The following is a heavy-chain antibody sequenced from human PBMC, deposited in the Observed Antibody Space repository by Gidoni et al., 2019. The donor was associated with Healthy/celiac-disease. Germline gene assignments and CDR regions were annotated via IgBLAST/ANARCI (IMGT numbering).Heavy chain of an antibody. CDR1: GFTFSSHA. CDR2: ISGSGGST. J-gene: IGHJ6*02. D-gene: IGHD2-2*01. CDR3: AKGASCGV. Sequence: EVQLLESGGGLVQPGGFLRPSCAASGFTFSSHAMSWVRQAPGKGLGCVSAISGSGGSTYYADSVKGWFTISRDNSKNTLYLQMNSLRAEDTAVYYCAKGASCGVWGQGTTVTVSS. V-gene: IGHV3-23*01.